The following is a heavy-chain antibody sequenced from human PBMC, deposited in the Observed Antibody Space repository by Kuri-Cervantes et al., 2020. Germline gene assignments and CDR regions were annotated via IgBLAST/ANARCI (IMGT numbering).Heavy chain of an antibody. CDR1: GFTFSSYA. D-gene: IGHD1-26*01. J-gene: IGHJ1*01. Sequence: GESLKISCAASGFTFSSYAMHWVRQAPGKGLEWVAVISYDGSNKYYADSVKGRFTISRDNSKNTLYLQMNSLRAEDMAVYYCAKGPIVGAIPYFQHWGQGTLVTVSS. CDR2: ISYDGSNK. CDR3: AKGPIVGAIPYFQH. V-gene: IGHV3-30-3*01.